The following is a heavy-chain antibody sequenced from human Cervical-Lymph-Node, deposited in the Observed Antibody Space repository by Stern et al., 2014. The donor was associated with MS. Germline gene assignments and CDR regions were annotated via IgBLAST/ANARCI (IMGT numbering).Heavy chain of an antibody. CDR2: ISYDGTKE. D-gene: IGHD3-16*01. V-gene: IGHV3-30*18. CDR3: AKDWATGNFDY. CDR1: GVSFSSYG. J-gene: IGHJ4*01. Sequence: VQLEESGGGVVQPGTSLRLSCTASGVSFSSYGMHWVRQAPGKGLEWVAVISYDGTKEHYMDSVKGRVTISRDNSKNTLYLQMHSLTTEDTAIYYCAKDWATGNFDYWGQGTLVTVSS.